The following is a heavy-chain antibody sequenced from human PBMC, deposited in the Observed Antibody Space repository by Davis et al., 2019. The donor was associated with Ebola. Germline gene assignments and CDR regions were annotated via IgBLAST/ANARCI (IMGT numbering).Heavy chain of an antibody. CDR2: INHSGST. J-gene: IGHJ4*02. Sequence: GSLRLSCAASGFTFSSYAMSWIRQPPGKGLEWIGEINHSGSTNYNPSLKSRVTISVDTSKNQFSLKLSSVTAADTAVYYCASRHLGAPVDYWGQGTLVTVSS. V-gene: IGHV4-34*01. CDR1: GFTFSSYA. CDR3: ASRHLGAPVDY.